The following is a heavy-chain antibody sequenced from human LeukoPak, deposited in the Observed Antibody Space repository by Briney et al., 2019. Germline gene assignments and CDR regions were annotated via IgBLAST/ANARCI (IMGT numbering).Heavy chain of an antibody. CDR3: ATLYSGSHSPMDV. CDR2: IYTSGST. D-gene: IGHD1-26*01. Sequence: SGTLSLTCTASGGSISSYYWSWIRQPPGKGLEWIGYIYTSGSTNYNPSLKSRVTISVDTSRNQFSLKLSSVTAADTAVYYCATLYSGSHSPMDVWGKGTTVTVSS. J-gene: IGHJ6*03. CDR1: GGSISSYY. V-gene: IGHV4-4*09.